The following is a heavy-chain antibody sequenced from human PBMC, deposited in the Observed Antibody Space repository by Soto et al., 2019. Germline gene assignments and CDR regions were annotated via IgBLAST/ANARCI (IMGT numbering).Heavy chain of an antibody. CDR3: VRQDGSSGWSPFDY. Sequence: ESGGGLVQPGGPLRLSCAASGFTFSDHAMSWARQAPGKGLEWVSTISSSGGTTYYADSVKGRFTISRDNSKNTLSLQLSSLRADDTAVYYCVRQDGSSGWSPFDYWGQGTLVTVSS. J-gene: IGHJ4*02. D-gene: IGHD6-19*01. V-gene: IGHV3-23*01. CDR2: ISSSGGTT. CDR1: GFTFSDHA.